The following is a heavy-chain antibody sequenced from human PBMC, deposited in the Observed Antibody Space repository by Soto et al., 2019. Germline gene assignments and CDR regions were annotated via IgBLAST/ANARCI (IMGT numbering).Heavy chain of an antibody. CDR1: GFTFDAYP. CDR2: LRWNSGGI. D-gene: IGHD3-10*01. CDR3: ARRIMGVTGRLPFDI. V-gene: IGHV3-9*01. Sequence: PGGSLRLSCAASGFTFDAYPMHWVRQAPGKGLEWVAGLRWNSGGIRYADSVEGRFTISRDNPKNTLFLQMNSLRAEDTAVYYCARRIMGVTGRLPFDIWGQGTMVTV. J-gene: IGHJ3*02.